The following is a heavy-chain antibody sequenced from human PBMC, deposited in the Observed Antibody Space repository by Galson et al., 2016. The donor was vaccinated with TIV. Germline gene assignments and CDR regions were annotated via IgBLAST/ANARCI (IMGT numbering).Heavy chain of an antibody. CDR2: ISYDGNYK. CDR1: GFTFGSYA. D-gene: IGHD6-19*01. J-gene: IGHJ6*02. Sequence: SLRLSCAASGFTFGSYAMTWVRQAPGKGLQCVAIISYDGNYKYYADSVEGRFTISRDNSMNRLYLQMNDLTPADTALYYCAREDHQYGSDWYSYYYYYGMYIWGQGTTVTVS. V-gene: IGHV3-30*04. CDR3: AREDHQYGSDWYSYYYYYGMYI.